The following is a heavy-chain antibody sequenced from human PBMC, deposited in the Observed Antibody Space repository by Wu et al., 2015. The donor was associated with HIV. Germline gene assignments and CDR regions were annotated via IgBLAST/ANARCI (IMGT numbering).Heavy chain of an antibody. J-gene: IGHJ4*02. CDR2: IIPIFGTA. V-gene: IGHV1-69*12. Sequence: QVQLVQSGAEVKKPGSSVKVSCKASGGTFSSYAISWVRQAPGQGLEWMGGIIPIFGTANYAQKFQGRVTITADESTSTAYMELSSLRSEDTAVYYCARGLGSKIYSYGSGDSDYWGQGTLVTVSS. D-gene: IGHD5-18*01. CDR1: GGTFSSYA. CDR3: ARGLGSKIYSYGSGDSDY.